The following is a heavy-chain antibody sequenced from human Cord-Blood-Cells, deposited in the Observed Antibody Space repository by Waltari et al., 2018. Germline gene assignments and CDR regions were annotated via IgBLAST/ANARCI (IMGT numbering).Heavy chain of an antibody. J-gene: IGHJ4*02. Sequence: QLQLQESGPGLVKPSETLSLTCTVSGGSISSSSYYWGWIRQPPGKGLEWIGSIYYSGSTYYNPSLKGRVTISVGTSKNQFSLKRSSVTAADTAVYYCARAGYSYGYFDYWGQGTLVTVSS. CDR3: ARAGYSYGYFDY. CDR1: GGSISSSSYY. CDR2: IYYSGST. D-gene: IGHD5-18*01. V-gene: IGHV4-39*01.